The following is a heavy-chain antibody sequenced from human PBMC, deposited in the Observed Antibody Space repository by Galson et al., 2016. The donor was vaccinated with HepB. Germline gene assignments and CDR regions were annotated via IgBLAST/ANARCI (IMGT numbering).Heavy chain of an antibody. J-gene: IGHJ4*02. D-gene: IGHD3-10*01. CDR2: IYSSGNT. CDR1: GGSISSSNYY. V-gene: IGHV4-39*01. Sequence: SETLSLTCTVSGGSISSSNYYWVWIRQPPGKGLEWIGSIYSSGNTYYNASLKSRVTISVDTSKNQFSLRLSSVTAADTAVYYCAGGNFGSESYYGFSVVSYWGQGTLVTVSS. CDR3: AGGNFGSESYYGFSVVSY.